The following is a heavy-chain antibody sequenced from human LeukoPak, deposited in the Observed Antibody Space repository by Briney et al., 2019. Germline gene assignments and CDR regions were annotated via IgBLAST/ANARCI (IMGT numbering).Heavy chain of an antibody. CDR3: ASASEEEDTAMEY. V-gene: IGHV6-1*01. D-gene: IGHD5-18*01. CDR1: GDSVSGNSAA. Sequence: SQTLSLTCAISGDSVSGNSAAWNWIRQSPSRGLEWLGRTYYKSKWYNNFAVSVKSRITINPDTSKNQFSLQLKSVTPEDTAVYYCASASEEEDTAMEYWGQGILVTVSS. CDR2: TYYKSKWYN. J-gene: IGHJ4*02.